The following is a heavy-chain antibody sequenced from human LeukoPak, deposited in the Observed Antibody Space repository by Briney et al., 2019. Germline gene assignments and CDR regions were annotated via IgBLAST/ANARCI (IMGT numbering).Heavy chain of an antibody. CDR1: GFTFSDYY. D-gene: IGHD3-9*01. V-gene: IGHV3-11*03. J-gene: IGHJ4*02. CDR2: ISANSGYI. Sequence: GGSLRLSCAASGFTFSDYYMSWIRQAPGKGLEWVSYISANSGYIKFADSVRGRFTISRDNAKNSLYLQMNSLRAEDTAVYYCANVRYFDWYYFDYWGQGALVTVSS. CDR3: ANVRYFDWYYFDY.